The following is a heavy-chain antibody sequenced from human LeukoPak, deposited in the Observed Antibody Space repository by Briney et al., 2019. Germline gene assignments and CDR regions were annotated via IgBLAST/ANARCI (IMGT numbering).Heavy chain of an antibody. Sequence: QPGGSLRISCAASGFTSSNYWMSWVRQAPGKGLEWVANIKQDGSEKYYVDSAKGRFTISRDNAKNSLYLQMNSLRAEDTAVYYCARDRGSSGWYEFDYWGQGTLVTVSS. V-gene: IGHV3-7*01. D-gene: IGHD6-19*01. CDR2: IKQDGSEK. CDR1: GFTSSNYW. J-gene: IGHJ4*02. CDR3: ARDRGSSGWYEFDY.